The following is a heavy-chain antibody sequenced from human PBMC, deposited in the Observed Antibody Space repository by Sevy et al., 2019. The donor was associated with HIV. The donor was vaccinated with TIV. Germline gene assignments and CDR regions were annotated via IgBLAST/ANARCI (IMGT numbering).Heavy chain of an antibody. CDR3: AREVVRGVIRDYFDF. J-gene: IGHJ4*02. D-gene: IGHD3-10*01. CDR2: IRSSGDST. CDR1: GFSFSDYY. V-gene: IGHV3-11*01. Sequence: GGSLRLSCAASGFSFSDYYMNWIRQAPGKGLECISYIRSSGDSTYYADSVKGRFTISMDNAKNSVYLQMNNLRADDTAVYFCAREVVRGVIRDYFDFWGQGTLVTVSS.